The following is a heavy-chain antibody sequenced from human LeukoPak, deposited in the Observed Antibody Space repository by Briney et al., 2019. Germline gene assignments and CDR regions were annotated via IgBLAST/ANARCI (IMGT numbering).Heavy chain of an antibody. V-gene: IGHV3-33*01. CDR3: ARGSSTYYYGSGSYPC. D-gene: IGHD3-10*01. J-gene: IGHJ4*02. Sequence: GGSLRLSCAASGFTFSSYGMHWVRQAPGKGLEWVAVIWYDGSNKYYAGSVKGRFTISRDNSKNTLYLQMNSLRAEDTAVYYCARGSSTYYYGSGSYPCWGQGTLVTVSS. CDR1: GFTFSSYG. CDR2: IWYDGSNK.